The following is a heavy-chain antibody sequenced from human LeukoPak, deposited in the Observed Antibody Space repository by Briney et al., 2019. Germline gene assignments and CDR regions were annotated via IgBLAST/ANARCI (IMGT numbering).Heavy chain of an antibody. CDR1: GFTFRTYG. Sequence: PGGSLRLSCAASGFTFRTYGRRWVRQAPGKGLEWVSSIGGGGADKYYADSVKGRFTISRDNSKNTLSLQMNSLRAEDTAIYYCAGRCGDCLVASYSWGQGIMVTVSS. V-gene: IGHV3-23*01. CDR3: AGRCGDCLVASYS. J-gene: IGHJ3*01. CDR2: IGGGGADK. D-gene: IGHD2-21*02.